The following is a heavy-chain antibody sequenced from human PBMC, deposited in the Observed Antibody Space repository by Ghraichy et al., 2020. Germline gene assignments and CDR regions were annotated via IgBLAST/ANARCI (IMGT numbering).Heavy chain of an antibody. CDR3: AKGGGLVVVAPSDAFDI. V-gene: IGHV3-23*01. J-gene: IGHJ3*02. D-gene: IGHD2-15*01. CDR1: GFTFSSYA. CDR2: ISGSGGST. Sequence: GGSLRLSCAASGFTFSSYAMSWVRQAPGKRLEWVSAISGSGGSTYYADSVKGRFTISRDNSKNTLYLQMNSLRAEDTAVYYCAKGGGLVVVAPSDAFDIWGQGTMVTVSS.